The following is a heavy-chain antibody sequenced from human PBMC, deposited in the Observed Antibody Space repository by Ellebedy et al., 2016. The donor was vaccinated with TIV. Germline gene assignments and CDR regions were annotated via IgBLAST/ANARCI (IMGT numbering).Heavy chain of an antibody. CDR1: GGSISSDY. D-gene: IGHD2-15*01. CDR3: ARKRDGSYIDY. CDR2: IFYSGRT. V-gene: IGHV4-59*01. Sequence: GSLRLXXTVSGGSISSDYWNWIRQPPGKGLEWIGSIFYSGRTNYNPSLKSRVTISVDTSKNQFSLKLNSVTAADTAVYYCARKRDGSYIDYWGQGTLVTVSS. J-gene: IGHJ4*02.